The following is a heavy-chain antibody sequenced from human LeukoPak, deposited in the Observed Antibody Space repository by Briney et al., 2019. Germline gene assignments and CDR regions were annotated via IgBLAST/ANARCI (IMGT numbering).Heavy chain of an antibody. V-gene: IGHV4-61*09. D-gene: IGHD4/OR15-4a*01. J-gene: IGHJ6*03. Sequence: SQTLSLTCTVSGGSISSGSYYWSWIRQPAGKGLEWIGHIYTSGSTNYNPSLKSRVTISVDTSKNQFSLKLSSVTAADTAVYYCANLLTTDYMDVWGKGTTVTVSS. CDR2: IYTSGST. CDR3: ANLLTTDYMDV. CDR1: GGSISSGSYY.